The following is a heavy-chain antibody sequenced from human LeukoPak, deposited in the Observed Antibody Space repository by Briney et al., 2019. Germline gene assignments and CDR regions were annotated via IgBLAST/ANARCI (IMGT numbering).Heavy chain of an antibody. CDR3: AKDDYGGFSY. V-gene: IGHV3-43*02. CDR2: ISGDGGST. Sequence: GGSLRLSCAASGFTFDDYAMHWVRQAPGKGLEWVSLISGDGGSTYYADSVKGCFTISRNNNKNSLYLQMNSLRTEDTALYYCAKDDYGGFSYWGQGTLVTVSS. J-gene: IGHJ4*02. D-gene: IGHD4/OR15-4a*01. CDR1: GFTFDDYA.